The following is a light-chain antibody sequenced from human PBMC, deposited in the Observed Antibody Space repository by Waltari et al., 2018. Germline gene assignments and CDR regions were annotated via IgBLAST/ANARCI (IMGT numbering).Light chain of an antibody. V-gene: IGKV4-1*01. CDR3: QQYYSPPPLFT. Sequence: DIVMTQSPDSLAVSLGERATINRKSSQTLLDSSNNRNYLAWYQQKPGQPPKLLIYWASSRESGVPDRFSGSGSGTDFTLTITSLQAEDVAVYYCQQYYSPPPLFTFGPGTKVDIK. CDR1: QTLLDSSNNRNY. CDR2: WAS. J-gene: IGKJ3*01.